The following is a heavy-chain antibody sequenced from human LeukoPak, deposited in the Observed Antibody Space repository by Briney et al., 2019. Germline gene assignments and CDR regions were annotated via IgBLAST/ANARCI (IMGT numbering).Heavy chain of an antibody. CDR3: AKASAMIVVVSKHFDY. J-gene: IGHJ4*02. CDR2: INSNGGST. V-gene: IGHV3-64*01. CDR1: GFTFSSYA. Sequence: PGGSLRLSCVASGFTFSSYAMHWVRQTPGKGLEYVSGINSNGGSTHYANSVKGRFTISRDNSKNTLYLQMNSLRAEDTAVYYCAKASAMIVVVSKHFDYWGQGTLVTVSS. D-gene: IGHD3-22*01.